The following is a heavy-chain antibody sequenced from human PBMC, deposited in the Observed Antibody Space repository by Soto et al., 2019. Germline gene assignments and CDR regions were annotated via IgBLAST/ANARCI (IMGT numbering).Heavy chain of an antibody. CDR3: ARVDCSPPTSDNLYNGSDV. D-gene: IGHD2-15*01. Sequence: PGGTLRLACAASGFTFSSYWKTWFRLAPGKGLAWVDDMNHNGGGRTYVDSWKGRFTIATDNAKTSQYLQMNRHIDEDTAVSYCARVDCSPPTSDNLYNGSDVWGQGTAVTVSS. J-gene: IGHJ6*02. V-gene: IGHV3-7*04. CDR1: GFTFSSYW. CDR2: MNHNGGGR.